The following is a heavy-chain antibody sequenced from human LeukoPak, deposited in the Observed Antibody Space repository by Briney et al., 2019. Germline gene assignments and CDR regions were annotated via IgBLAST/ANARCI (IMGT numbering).Heavy chain of an antibody. CDR3: ARDPMAYYDSSGYYRDALDI. CDR2: ISSSGSTI. J-gene: IGHJ3*02. V-gene: IGHV3-48*04. Sequence: GGSLRLSCAASGFTFSSYWMHWVRQAPGKGLEWVSYISSSGSTIYYADSVKGRFTISRDNAKNSLYLQMNSLRAEDTAVYYCARDPMAYYDSSGYYRDALDIWGQGTMVTVSS. CDR1: GFTFSSYW. D-gene: IGHD3-22*01.